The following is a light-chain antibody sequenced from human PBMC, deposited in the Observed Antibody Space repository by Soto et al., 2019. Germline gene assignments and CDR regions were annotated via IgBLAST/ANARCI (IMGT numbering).Light chain of an antibody. CDR3: QHYNSYSEA. Sequence: DIQMTQSPSTPYASVGDRVTITCRASQTISSWLAWYQQKPGKAPKLLIYKASTLKSGVPSRFSGSGSGTEFTLTISSLQPDDFATYYCQHYNSYSEAFGQGTKVDIK. CDR1: QTISSW. J-gene: IGKJ1*01. CDR2: KAS. V-gene: IGKV1-5*03.